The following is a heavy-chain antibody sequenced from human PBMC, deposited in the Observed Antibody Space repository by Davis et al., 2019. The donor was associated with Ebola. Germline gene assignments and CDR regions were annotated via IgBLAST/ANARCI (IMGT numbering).Heavy chain of an antibody. J-gene: IGHJ4*02. CDR1: GFTFSDYY. CDR2: ISSSSSYT. CDR3: AKAANLYETSGYYGD. V-gene: IGHV3-11*05. D-gene: IGHD3-22*01. Sequence: PGGSLRLSCAASGFTFSDYYMSWIRQAPGKGLEWVSYISSSSSYTNYADSVKGRFTISRDNSKNTLYLQMNSLRAEDTAVYYCAKAANLYETSGYYGDWGQGTLVTVSS.